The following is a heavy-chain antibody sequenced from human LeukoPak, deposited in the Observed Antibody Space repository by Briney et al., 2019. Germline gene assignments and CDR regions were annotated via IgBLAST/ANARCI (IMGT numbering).Heavy chain of an antibody. CDR1: GGSISSSSHY. Sequence: SSETLSLTCTVSGGSISSSSHYWGWIRQPPGKGLEWIGSIYYSGSTYYNLSLKSRVTISLDTSKNQFSLKLSSVTAADTAVYYCARGFLEDYYFDYWGQGTLVTVSS. CDR3: ARGFLEDYYFDY. D-gene: IGHD3-3*01. V-gene: IGHV4-39*07. J-gene: IGHJ4*02. CDR2: IYYSGST.